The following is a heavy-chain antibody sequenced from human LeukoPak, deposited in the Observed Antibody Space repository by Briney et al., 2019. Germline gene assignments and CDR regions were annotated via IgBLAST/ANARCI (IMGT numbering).Heavy chain of an antibody. V-gene: IGHV3-74*01. CDR2: INRGGGRT. J-gene: IGHJ4*02. CDR3: ARVGAIVARLPHFDY. Sequence: PGGSLRLSCAASGFAFSNYAMSWVRQAPGKGLEWVSRINRGGGRTIYADSVKGRFTVSRDNAKNTLYLQMNSLRAEDTAVHYCARVGAIVARLPHFDYWGQGTLVTVSS. D-gene: IGHD5-12*01. CDR1: GFAFSNYA.